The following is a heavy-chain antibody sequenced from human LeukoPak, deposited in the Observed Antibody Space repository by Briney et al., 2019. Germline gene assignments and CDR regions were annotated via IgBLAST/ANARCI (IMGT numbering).Heavy chain of an antibody. Sequence: GGSLRLSCAASGFTFSSYGMSWVRQAPGKGLEWVSAISGSGGSTYYADSVKGRFTISRDNSKSTLYLQMNSLRAEDTAVYYCAKDQRIYGILYYIYMDVWGKGTTVTISS. J-gene: IGHJ6*03. CDR2: ISGSGGST. CDR1: GFTFSSYG. V-gene: IGHV3-23*01. CDR3: AKDQRIYGILYYIYMDV. D-gene: IGHD3-10*01.